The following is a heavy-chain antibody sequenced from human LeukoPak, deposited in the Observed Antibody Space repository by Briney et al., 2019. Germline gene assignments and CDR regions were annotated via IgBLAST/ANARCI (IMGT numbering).Heavy chain of an antibody. J-gene: IGHJ5*02. D-gene: IGHD6-13*01. CDR2: ISYDGGNK. CDR3: AKDGSSSGGFDP. V-gene: IGHV3-30*18. CDR1: GFTFSSYG. Sequence: PGGSLRLSCAASGFTFSSYGMHWVRQAPGKGLEWVAVISYDGGNKYYADSVKGRFTISRDNSKNTLYLQMNSLRAEDTAVYYCAKDGSSSGGFDPWGQGTLVTVSS.